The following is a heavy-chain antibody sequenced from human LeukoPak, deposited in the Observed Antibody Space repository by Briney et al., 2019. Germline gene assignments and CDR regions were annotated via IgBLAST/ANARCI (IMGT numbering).Heavy chain of an antibody. D-gene: IGHD2-2*01. CDR2: IIPIFGTA. Sequence: AASVKVSCKASGYTFTSYGISWVRQAPGQGLEWMGGIIPIFGTANYAQKFQGRVTITADESTSTAYMELSSLRSEDTAVYYCASEPAAIPYNWFDPWGQGTLVTVSS. V-gene: IGHV1-69*13. CDR1: GYTFTSYG. J-gene: IGHJ5*02. CDR3: ASEPAAIPYNWFDP.